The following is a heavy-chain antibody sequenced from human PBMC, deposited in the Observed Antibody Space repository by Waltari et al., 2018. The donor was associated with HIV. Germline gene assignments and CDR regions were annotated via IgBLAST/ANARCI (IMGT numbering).Heavy chain of an antibody. CDR1: GFTFGDYA. V-gene: IGHV3-49*04. Sequence: EVQLVESGGGLVQPGRSLRLSCTASGFTFGDYAMSWVRQAPGKGLEWVGFIRSKAYGGTTEYAASVKGRFTISRDDSKSIAYLQMNSLKTEDTAVYYCTGSLWFGDPFDYWGQGTLVTVSS. CDR3: TGSLWFGDPFDY. J-gene: IGHJ4*02. D-gene: IGHD3-10*01. CDR2: IRSKAYGGTT.